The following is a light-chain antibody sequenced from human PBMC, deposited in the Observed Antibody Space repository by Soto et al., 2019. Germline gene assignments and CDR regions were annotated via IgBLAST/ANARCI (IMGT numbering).Light chain of an antibody. CDR2: DAS. CDR1: QSVRSER. V-gene: IGKV3-20*01. Sequence: EIFLTQSPYTLSLSPVERATLSCKAIQSVRSERLAWYQQKRGQAPTLLIFDASSRASGTPERFSGSGSGTDFTLTISRLEPEDFAVYYCQEYDGAPPITFGLGTRLEIK. CDR3: QEYDGAPPIT. J-gene: IGKJ5*01.